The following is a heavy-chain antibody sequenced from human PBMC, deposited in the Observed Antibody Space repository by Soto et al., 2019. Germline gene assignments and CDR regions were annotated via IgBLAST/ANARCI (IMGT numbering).Heavy chain of an antibody. V-gene: IGHV1-18*01. CDR2: ISAYNDNT. CDR3: ARGTGGNWAAFDI. D-gene: IGHD2-15*01. CDR1: GYTFSSYA. Sequence: ASVKVSCKPSGYTFSSYAISWVRQAPGQGLEWMGWISAYNDNTNYVQKLQGRVTMTTDTSTSTAYMELRSLRSDDTAVYYCARGTGGNWAAFDIWGQGTMVTVSS. J-gene: IGHJ3*02.